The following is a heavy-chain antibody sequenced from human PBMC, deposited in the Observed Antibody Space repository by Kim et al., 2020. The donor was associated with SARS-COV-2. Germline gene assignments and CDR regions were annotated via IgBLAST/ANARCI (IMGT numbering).Heavy chain of an antibody. CDR3: AQTLAAAAYNWFDP. CDR1: GGSISSSSYY. CDR2: IYYSGST. V-gene: IGHV4-39*01. D-gene: IGHD6-13*01. J-gene: IGHJ5*02. Sequence: SETLSLTCTVSGGSISSSSYYWGWIRQPPGKGLEWIGSIYYSGSTYYNPSLKSRVTISVDTSMNQFSLKLSSVTAADTAVYYCAQTLAAAAYNWFDPWGQGTLVTVSS.